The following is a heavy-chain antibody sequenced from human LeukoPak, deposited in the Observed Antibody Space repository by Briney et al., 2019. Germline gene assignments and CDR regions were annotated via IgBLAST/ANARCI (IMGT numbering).Heavy chain of an antibody. CDR1: GYTFTSSY. D-gene: IGHD2-2*01. J-gene: IGHJ5*02. CDR3: ARGDIVVVPAAPPSAALRP. CDR2: INPSDDAT. V-gene: IGHV1-46*01. Sequence: GASVKVSCKASGYTFTSSYVHWVRQAPGQGLEWMGMINPSDDATNYTKKFQGRVTMTRDTSISTAYMELSRLRSDDTAVYYCARGDIVVVPAAPPSAALRPWGQGTLVTVSS.